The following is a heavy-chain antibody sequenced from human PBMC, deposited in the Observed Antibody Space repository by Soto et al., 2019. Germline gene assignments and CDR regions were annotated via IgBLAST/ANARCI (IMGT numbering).Heavy chain of an antibody. D-gene: IGHD3-22*01. V-gene: IGHV1-18*01. CDR3: WETHHYDSSGYYSLFDL. J-gene: IGHJ5*02. CDR1: AYTFSTSG. Sequence: EASVKLACKASAYTFSTSGVSWVRRAPGQGLEWMGWISGYNGNTIYAQKLQGRVTMTTETSTTTAYMELRSLRSDDTAVYYCWETHHYDSSGYYSLFDLWGRGTLVTVSS. CDR2: ISGYNGNT.